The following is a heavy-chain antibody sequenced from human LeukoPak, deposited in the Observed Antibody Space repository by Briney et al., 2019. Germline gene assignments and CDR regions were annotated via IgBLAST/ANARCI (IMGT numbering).Heavy chain of an antibody. CDR3: ARDDYGSGSWNDY. D-gene: IGHD3-10*01. CDR2: ILWNGGST. V-gene: IGHV3-20*04. J-gene: IGHJ4*02. Sequence: PGGSLRLSCAVSGMTFKNYWMSWFRQTPGKGLEWVSGILWNGGSTGYADSVKGRFTISRDNVKNSLYLQMNSLRAEDTALYYCARDDYGSGSWNDYWGQGTLVTVSS. CDR1: GMTFKNYW.